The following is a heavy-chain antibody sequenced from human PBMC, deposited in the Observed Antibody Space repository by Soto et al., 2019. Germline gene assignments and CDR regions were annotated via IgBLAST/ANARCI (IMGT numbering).Heavy chain of an antibody. D-gene: IGHD3-10*01. J-gene: IGHJ4*02. CDR3: AGMFWFGDLLFDY. CDR1: GGSFSGYY. Sequence: PSETLSLTCAVYGGSFSGYYWSWIRQSPGKGLGWIGEINHSGSTNYNPSLKSRVTISVDTSKNQFSLKLSSVTAADTAVYFCAGMFWFGDLLFDYWGPGTLVTVSS. V-gene: IGHV4-34*01. CDR2: INHSGST.